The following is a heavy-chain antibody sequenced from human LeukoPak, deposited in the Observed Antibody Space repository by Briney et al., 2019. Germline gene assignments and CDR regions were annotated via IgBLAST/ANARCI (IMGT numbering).Heavy chain of an antibody. V-gene: IGHV3-7*01. CDR1: GFTLSYSG. CDR3: ARDWSSWTSRHWPYFDH. CDR2: IKKDGCRK. D-gene: IGHD6-13*01. Sequence: GGSLRRSCGASGFTLSYSGMGWVRPVPGMWPEWVVTIKKDGCRKYDVESVRGRFRISIDNAEKSLFLQMDSLRAEDTAVYYCARDWSSWTSRHWPYFDHRGQGTLVIVSS. J-gene: IGHJ4*02.